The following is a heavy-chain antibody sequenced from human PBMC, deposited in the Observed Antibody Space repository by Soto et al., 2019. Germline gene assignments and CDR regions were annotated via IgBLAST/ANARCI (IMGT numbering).Heavy chain of an antibody. V-gene: IGHV3-23*01. D-gene: IGHD3-10*01. J-gene: IGHJ4*02. CDR3: AKIPTGSGSSKFDY. Sequence: PGGSLRLSCAASGFTFRTYAMNWVRQAPGKGLEWISAISGSGSFTHYADSVRDRFTISRDNSQNQLYLQMNNLRGDDTAMYYCAKIPTGSGSSKFDYWGQGIQVTVSS. CDR1: GFTFRTYA. CDR2: ISGSGSFT.